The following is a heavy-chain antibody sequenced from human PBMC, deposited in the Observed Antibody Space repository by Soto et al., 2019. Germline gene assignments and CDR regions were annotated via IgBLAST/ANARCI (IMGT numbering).Heavy chain of an antibody. CDR2: ISSSSNTI. J-gene: IGHJ6*02. CDR1: GFTFSSYG. CDR3: ARESVVLAAKVYYGMDV. Sequence: EVQLVESGGGLVQPGGSLRLSCAASGFTFSSYGMNWVRQAPGKGLEWVSYISSSSNTIYYADSVKGRFTISRDNAKNXXYLQMNRLRDEDTAVYYCARESVVLAAKVYYGMDVWGQGTTVTVSS. D-gene: IGHD2-15*01. V-gene: IGHV3-48*02.